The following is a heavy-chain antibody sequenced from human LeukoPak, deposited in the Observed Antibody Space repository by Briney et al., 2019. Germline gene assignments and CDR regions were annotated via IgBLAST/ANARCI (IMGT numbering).Heavy chain of an antibody. Sequence: SETLSLTCTVSGGSISSYYWSWIRQPPGEGLEWIGYIYYSGSTNYNPSLKSRVTISVDTSKNQFSLKLSSVTAADTAVYYCAREKRTKGYYYYMDVWGKGTTVTVSS. V-gene: IGHV4-59*01. CDR1: GGSISSYY. CDR2: IYYSGST. CDR3: AREKRTKGYYYYMDV. J-gene: IGHJ6*03. D-gene: IGHD2-8*01.